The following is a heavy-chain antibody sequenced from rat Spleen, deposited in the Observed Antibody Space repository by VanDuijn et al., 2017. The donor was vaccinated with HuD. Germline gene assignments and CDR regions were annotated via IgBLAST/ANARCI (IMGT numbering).Heavy chain of an antibody. CDR2: IIDTGGRT. V-gene: IGHV5-20*01. Sequence: EVQLVETGGGLVQPGRSLKLSCAASGFTLSDHYMAWVRQAPGKGLEWVASIIDTGGRTYYPDSVKGRFTISRDNAKSTLYLQMDSLRSEDTATYYCTTSTYDWFVYWGQGTLVTVSS. D-gene: IGHD2-1*01. CDR3: TTSTYDWFVY. CDR1: GFTLSDHY. J-gene: IGHJ3*01.